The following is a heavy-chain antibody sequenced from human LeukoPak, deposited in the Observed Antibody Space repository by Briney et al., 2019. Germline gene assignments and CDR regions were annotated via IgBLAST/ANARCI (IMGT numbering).Heavy chain of an antibody. D-gene: IGHD4-17*01. V-gene: IGHV4-34*01. CDR1: GGSFSGYY. Sequence: PSETLSLTCAVYGGSFSGYYWSWIRQPPGKGLEWIGEINHSGSTNYNPSLKSRVTISVDTSKNQFSLKLSSVTAADTAVYYCARDLSDYGDRGFDYWGQGTLVTVSS. J-gene: IGHJ4*02. CDR3: ARDLSDYGDRGFDY. CDR2: INHSGST.